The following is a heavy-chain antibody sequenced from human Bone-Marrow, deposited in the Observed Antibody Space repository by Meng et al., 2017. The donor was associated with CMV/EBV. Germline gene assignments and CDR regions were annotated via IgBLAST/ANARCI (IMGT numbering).Heavy chain of an antibody. V-gene: IGHV3-21*01. Sequence: GEPPKISCAASGLTFSSYSMNWVRQAPGKGLEWVSSIRSSSSYIYYADSVKGRFTISRDNAKNSLYLRMNSLSAEDTDVYYCVRDSDSVRYYDFWSGYYGMDVCGQGTTVTASS. CDR3: VRDSDSVRYYDFWSGYYGMDV. J-gene: IGHJ6*02. CDR1: GLTFSSYS. CDR2: IRSSSSYI. D-gene: IGHD3-3*01.